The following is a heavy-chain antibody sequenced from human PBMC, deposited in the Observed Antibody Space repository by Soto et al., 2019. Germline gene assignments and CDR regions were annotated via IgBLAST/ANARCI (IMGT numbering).Heavy chain of an antibody. J-gene: IGHJ4*02. CDR1: GFSLSTTGMG. V-gene: IGHV2-5*02. D-gene: IGHD6-19*01. CDR3: AHRRGSGDFDY. CDR2: IYWDDDK. Sequence: QITLKESGPTLVKPTQTLTLTCTFSGFSLSTTGMGVGWIRQPPGKALEWLALIYWDDDKRYSPSLKSRLTITKDTSKTQVVLTMTNMDPVDTATFYCAHRRGSGDFDYWGQGILVTVSS.